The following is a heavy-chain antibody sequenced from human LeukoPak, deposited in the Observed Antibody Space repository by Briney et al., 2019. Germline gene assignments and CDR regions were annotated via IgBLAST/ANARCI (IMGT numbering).Heavy chain of an antibody. CDR2: INTNTGNP. Sequence: ASVKVSCKASGYTFTSYTMNWVRQAPGQGLEWMGWINTNTGNPTYAQGFTGRFVFSLDTSVSTAYLQISSLKAEDTAVYYCTRENIVTTLDWFDPWGQGTLVTVSS. D-gene: IGHD5-12*01. CDR3: TRENIVTTLDWFDP. V-gene: IGHV7-4-1*02. CDR1: GYTFTSYT. J-gene: IGHJ5*02.